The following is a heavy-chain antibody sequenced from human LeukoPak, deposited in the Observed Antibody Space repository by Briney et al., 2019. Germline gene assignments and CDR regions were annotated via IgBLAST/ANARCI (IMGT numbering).Heavy chain of an antibody. V-gene: IGHV3-23*01. D-gene: IGHD3-22*01. CDR3: ARDRYDSDVYHWFAES. J-gene: IGHJ5*02. CDR1: GFIVGSYA. Sequence: PGGSLRLSCAASGFIVGSYAMSWARQAPGKGLEWVSSISAGSGNTYYTDSVSGRFTITIDNSRNTLFMQMNSLGGDDTAVYYCARDRYDSDVYHWFAESWGQGTLVTVSP. CDR2: ISAGSGNT.